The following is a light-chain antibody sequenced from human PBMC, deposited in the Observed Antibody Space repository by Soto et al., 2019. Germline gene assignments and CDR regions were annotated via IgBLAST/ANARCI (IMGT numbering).Light chain of an antibody. CDR2: NIN. CDR1: SSNIGSNI. J-gene: IGLJ1*01. V-gene: IGLV1-44*01. Sequence: QSVLTQPPSVSGTPGQRVTISCSGSSSNIGSNIVNWYQQFPGTAPRLLIYNINQRPSGVPDRLSGYKSGTSASLAISGLQSEDEADYYCTAWDDSLNGPVFGTATKGTVL. CDR3: TAWDDSLNGPV.